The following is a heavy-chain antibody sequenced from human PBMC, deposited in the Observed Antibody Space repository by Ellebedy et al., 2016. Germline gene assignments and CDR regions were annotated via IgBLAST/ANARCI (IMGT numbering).Heavy chain of an antibody. J-gene: IGHJ4*02. Sequence: GESLKISCAASGFTFSSYWMNWVRQAPGKGLEWVANIRQDGSEIFYGDSVKGRFTVSRDNAKNSLYLQMNSLRAEDTAVYYCVRAIDSWGQGTLVTVSS. CDR1: GFTFSSYW. CDR2: IRQDGSEI. V-gene: IGHV3-7*03. CDR3: VRAIDS.